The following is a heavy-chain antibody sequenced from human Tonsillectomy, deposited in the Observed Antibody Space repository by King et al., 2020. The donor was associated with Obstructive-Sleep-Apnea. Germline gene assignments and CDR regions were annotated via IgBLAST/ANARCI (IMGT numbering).Heavy chain of an antibody. CDR2: IYSDGSST. Sequence: VQLVQSGGGLVQPGGSLRLSCAASGFTFSSYWMHWVRQAPGRGRVWVSRIYSDGSSTSYADSVKGRFTISRDNAKNTLFLQMNSLRAEDTAVYYCARDSLWFGESPPDYWGQGTLVTVSS. J-gene: IGHJ4*02. CDR1: GFTFSSYW. D-gene: IGHD3-10*01. CDR3: ARDSLWFGESPPDY. V-gene: IGHV3-74*01.